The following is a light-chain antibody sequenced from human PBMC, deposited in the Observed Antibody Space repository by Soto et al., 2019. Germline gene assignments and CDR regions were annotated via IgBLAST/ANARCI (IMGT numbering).Light chain of an antibody. CDR3: QQYGSSPPRT. J-gene: IGKJ1*01. CDR2: GAS. CDR1: QSVSSN. Sequence: EIVMSQSPATLSVYPGERATLSCRASQSVSSNLAWYQQKPGQSPRLLIYGASTRATDVPDRFSGSGSGADFTLSISRLEPEDFAVYYCQQYGSSPPRTFGQGTK. V-gene: IGKV3-20*01.